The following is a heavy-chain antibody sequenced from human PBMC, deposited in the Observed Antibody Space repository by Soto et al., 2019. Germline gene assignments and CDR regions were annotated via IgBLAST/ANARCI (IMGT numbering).Heavy chain of an antibody. J-gene: IGHJ6*02. V-gene: IGHV1-69*10. CDR3: ARDSCSSTSCVYYYYYGMDV. D-gene: IGHD2-2*01. Sequence: ASVKVSCKASGGTFSSYAISWVRQAPGQGLEWMGGIIPILGIANYAQKFQGRVTITADKSTSTAYMELSSLRSEDTDVDYCARDSCSSTSCVYYYYYGMDVWGQGTTVTVSS. CDR2: IIPILGIA. CDR1: GGTFSSYA.